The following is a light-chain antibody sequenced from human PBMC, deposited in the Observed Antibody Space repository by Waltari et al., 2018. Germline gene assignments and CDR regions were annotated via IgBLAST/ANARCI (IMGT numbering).Light chain of an antibody. Sequence: IQLTQSPSSLSASVGDRVTITCRASKGISSFLAGYQQKPGKAPKHLIYAALTLQSGVPSRLSGSGSGTDFTLTISSLQPEEFATYYCQHLNSYPTFGQGTRLEIK. CDR1: KGISSF. CDR3: QHLNSYPT. V-gene: IGKV1-9*01. CDR2: AAL. J-gene: IGKJ5*01.